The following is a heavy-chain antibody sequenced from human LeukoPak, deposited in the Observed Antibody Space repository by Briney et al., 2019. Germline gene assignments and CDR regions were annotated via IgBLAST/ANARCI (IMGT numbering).Heavy chain of an antibody. CDR3: AGVYLYYYMDV. V-gene: IGHV3-53*01. CDR2: IYSGVTT. CDR1: GFTVSTTY. Sequence: GGSLRLSCAASGFTVSTTYMSWVRQAPGKGLEWVSLIYSGVTTYYADSVKGRFTISRDNSKNTLYLQMHSLRAEDTAVYYCAGVYLYYYMDVWGKGTTVTVSS. J-gene: IGHJ6*03.